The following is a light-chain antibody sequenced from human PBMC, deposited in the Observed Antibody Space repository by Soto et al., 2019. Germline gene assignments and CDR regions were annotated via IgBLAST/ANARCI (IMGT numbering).Light chain of an antibody. CDR1: QGISNY. Sequence: DIQMTQSPSSLSASVGDRVTITCRASQGISNYLAWFQQKPGKVPKLLIYAASTLRSGVPSRFSGSGSGTDFTLTISSLQPEDVATYYCHKYNSAPLTFGGGTQVEI. CDR2: AAS. V-gene: IGKV1-27*01. CDR3: HKYNSAPLT. J-gene: IGKJ4*01.